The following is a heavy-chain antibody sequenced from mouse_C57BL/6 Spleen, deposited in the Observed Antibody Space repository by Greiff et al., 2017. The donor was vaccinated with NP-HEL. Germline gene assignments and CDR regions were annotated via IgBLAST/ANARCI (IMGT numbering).Heavy chain of an antibody. D-gene: IGHD2-3*01. J-gene: IGHJ2*01. V-gene: IGHV1-69*01. CDR3: ARSGDGYLDY. CDR2: IDPSDSYT. Sequence: VQLQQPGAELVMPGASVKLSCKASGYTFTGYWMHWVKQRPGQGLEWIGEIDPSDSYTNYNQKFKGKSTLTVDKSSSTAYMQLSSLTSEDSAVYYCARSGDGYLDYWGQGTTLTVSS. CDR1: GYTFTGYW.